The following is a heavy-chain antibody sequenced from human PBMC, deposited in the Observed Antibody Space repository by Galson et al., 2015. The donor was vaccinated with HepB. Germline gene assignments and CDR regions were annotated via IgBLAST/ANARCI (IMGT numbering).Heavy chain of an antibody. Sequence: SLRLSCAASGFSLSSYAMNWVRQAPGKGLEWMAVISNDGINKYYADSVEGRFTISRDNSKNTLYLQMNSLRAEDTAVYYCARRGYGNGCYFLDYWGQGTPVTVSS. D-gene: IGHD2-15*01. CDR3: ARRGYGNGCYFLDY. V-gene: IGHV3-30-3*01. CDR2: ISNDGINK. J-gene: IGHJ4*02. CDR1: GFSLSSYA.